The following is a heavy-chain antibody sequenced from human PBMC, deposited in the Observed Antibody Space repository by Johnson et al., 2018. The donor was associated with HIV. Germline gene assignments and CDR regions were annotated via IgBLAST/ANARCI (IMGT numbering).Heavy chain of an antibody. CDR3: ARDRGYWDAFDI. CDR2: ISSSGGTI. Sequence: VQLVESGGGLVKPGGSLRLSCAASRFTFSDYYMSWIRQTPGKGLEWVSYISSSGGTIYSADSVTGRFSISRDNAKNSLYLQMNSLRAEATAVYYCARDRGYWDAFDIWGQGTMVTVSS. CDR1: RFTFSDYY. D-gene: IGHD3-22*01. V-gene: IGHV3-11*04. J-gene: IGHJ3*02.